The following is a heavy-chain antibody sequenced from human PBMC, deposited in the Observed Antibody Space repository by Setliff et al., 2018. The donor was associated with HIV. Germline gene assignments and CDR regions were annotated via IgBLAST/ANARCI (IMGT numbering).Heavy chain of an antibody. V-gene: IGHV1-69*10. CDR1: GGTFSSYA. J-gene: IGHJ4*02. CDR3: ARAVASKNIRGEYYFDY. D-gene: IGHD3-16*01. Sequence: ASVKVSCKASGGTFSSYAISWVRQAPGQGLEWMGGIIPILGIANYAQKFQGRVTITAGESTSTAYMELSSLRSEDTAVYYCARAVASKNIRGEYYFDYWGQGTLVTVSS. CDR2: IIPILGIA.